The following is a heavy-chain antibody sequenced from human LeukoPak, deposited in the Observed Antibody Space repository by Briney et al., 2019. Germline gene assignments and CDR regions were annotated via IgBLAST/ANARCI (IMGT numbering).Heavy chain of an antibody. Sequence: SETPSLTCTISGGSISSYYWTWIRQPPGKGLEWIGNIHCSGSTNYNPSLKNRVTISVDTSKNQFSLKLSSVTAADTAVYYCARHPVTPSYYYYGMDVWGQGTTVTVSS. CDR3: ARHPVTPSYYYYGMDV. CDR2: IHCSGST. D-gene: IGHD4-23*01. V-gene: IGHV4-59*08. J-gene: IGHJ6*02. CDR1: GGSISSYY.